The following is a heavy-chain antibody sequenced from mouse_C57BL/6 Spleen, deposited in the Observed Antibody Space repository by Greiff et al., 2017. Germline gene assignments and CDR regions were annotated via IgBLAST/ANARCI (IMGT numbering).Heavy chain of an antibody. CDR1: GYSFTGYY. CDR2: INPSTGGT. D-gene: IGHD2-4*01. CDR3: ARYYDYDPDWCAY. Sequence: VQLKQSGPELVKPGASVKISCKASGYSFTGYYMNWVKQSPEKSLEWIGEINPSTGGTTYNQKFKAKATLTVDKSSSTAYMQLKSLTSEDSAVYYCARYYDYDPDWCAYWGQGTLVTVSA. J-gene: IGHJ3*01. V-gene: IGHV1-42*01.